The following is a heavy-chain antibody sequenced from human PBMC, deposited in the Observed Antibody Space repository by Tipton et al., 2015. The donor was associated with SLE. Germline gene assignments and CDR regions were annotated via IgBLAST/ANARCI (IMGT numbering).Heavy chain of an antibody. J-gene: IGHJ4*02. V-gene: IGHV4-31*02. D-gene: IGHD3-22*01. CDR3: ARVSLSSGYYFDN. CDR1: GFTFSSFW. Sequence: LRLSCAASGFTFSSFWMHWIRQHAGKGLEWIGYIYYSGTTYYNPSLKSRVTVSVDTSKTQFSLILSSVTAADTAVYYCARVSLSSGYYFDNWGQGTLVTVSS. CDR2: IYYSGTT.